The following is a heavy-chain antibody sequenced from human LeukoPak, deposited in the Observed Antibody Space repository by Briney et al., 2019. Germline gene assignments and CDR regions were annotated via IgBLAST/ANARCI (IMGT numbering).Heavy chain of an antibody. V-gene: IGHV1-18*01. J-gene: IGHJ4*02. CDR3: ARVMDYYDSSGYYSPSRGLDY. CDR2: ISAYNGNT. Sequence: ASVKVPCKASGYTFTSYGISWVRQAPGQGLEWMGWISAYNGNTNYAQKLQGRVTMTTDTSTSTAYMELRSLRSDDTAVYYCARVMDYYDSSGYYSPSRGLDYWGQGTLVTVSS. CDR1: GYTFTSYG. D-gene: IGHD3-22*01.